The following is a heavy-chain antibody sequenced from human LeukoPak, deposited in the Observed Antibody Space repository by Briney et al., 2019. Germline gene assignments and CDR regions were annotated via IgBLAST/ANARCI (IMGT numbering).Heavy chain of an antibody. Sequence: GGSLRLSCAASGFTFSSYGMHWVRQAPGKGLEWVAVISYDGSNKYYADSVKGRFTISRDNSKNTLYLQMNSLRAEDTAVYYCAKDLWRGDSGYSSSWYGGPDYWGQGTLVTVSS. CDR3: AKDLWRGDSGYSSSWYGGPDY. CDR2: ISYDGSNK. CDR1: GFTFSSYG. D-gene: IGHD6-13*01. J-gene: IGHJ4*02. V-gene: IGHV3-30*18.